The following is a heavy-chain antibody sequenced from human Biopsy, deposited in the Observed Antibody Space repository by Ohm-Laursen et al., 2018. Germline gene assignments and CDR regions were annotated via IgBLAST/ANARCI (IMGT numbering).Heavy chain of an antibody. CDR3: ARDYGLELGGLEAFDI. D-gene: IGHD1-7*01. V-gene: IGHV4-4*07. Sequence: GTLSLTCTVTDKSINKYYWSWLRQPAGKGLEYIGRILFSGDTNPDYNPSLKSRVTMSVDTSKKQFSLKVYSVTAADTAVYYCARDYGLELGGLEAFDIWGQGTMVTVSS. CDR1: DKSINKYY. CDR2: ILFSGDT. J-gene: IGHJ3*02.